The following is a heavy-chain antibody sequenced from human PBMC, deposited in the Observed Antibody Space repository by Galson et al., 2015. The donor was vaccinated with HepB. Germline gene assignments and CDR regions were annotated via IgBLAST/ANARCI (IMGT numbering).Heavy chain of an antibody. D-gene: IGHD6-6*01. CDR3: ARGSVDSIAARGGYYYMDV. CDR2: ISGSGGST. J-gene: IGHJ6*03. CDR1: GFTFSSYA. Sequence: LRLSCAASGFTFSSYAMSWVRQAPGKGLEWVSAISGSGGSTYYADSVKGRFTISRDNSKNTLYLQMNSLRAEDTAVYYCARGSVDSIAARGGYYYMDVWGKGTTVTVSS. V-gene: IGHV3-23*01.